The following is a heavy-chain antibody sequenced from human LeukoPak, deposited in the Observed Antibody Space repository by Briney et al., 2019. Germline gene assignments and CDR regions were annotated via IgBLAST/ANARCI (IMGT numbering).Heavy chain of an antibody. Sequence: PGGSLRLSCAASGFTFSSYAMSWVRQAPGKGLEGVSGISGSGGSTYYADSVKGRFTISRDNSKNTLYLQMNSLRAEDTAVYYCAKAGYYYGSGRCYFDYWGQGTLVTVAS. D-gene: IGHD3-10*01. CDR1: GFTFSSYA. CDR2: ISGSGGST. V-gene: IGHV3-23*01. J-gene: IGHJ4*02. CDR3: AKAGYYYGSGRCYFDY.